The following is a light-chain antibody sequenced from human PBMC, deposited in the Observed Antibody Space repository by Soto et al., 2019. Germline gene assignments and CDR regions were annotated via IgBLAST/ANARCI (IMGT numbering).Light chain of an antibody. J-gene: IGLJ2*01. CDR1: ISDVGGYKY. V-gene: IGLV2-14*01. Sequence: QSVLTQPASVSGSPGQSITISCTGTISDVGGYKYVSWYQQHPGKAPKLIIYEVSNRPSGVSSHFSGSKSGNTASLSISGLQAEDEADYYCSSYTIDSTVVFGGGTKLTVL. CDR2: EVS. CDR3: SSYTIDSTVV.